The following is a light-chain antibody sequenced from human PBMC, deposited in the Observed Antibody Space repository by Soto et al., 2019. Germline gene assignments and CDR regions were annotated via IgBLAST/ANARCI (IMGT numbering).Light chain of an antibody. J-gene: IGKJ1*01. Sequence: DIQMTQSPSSLSASVGDRVTITCRASQSISSYLNWYQQKPGKAPKLLIYAASSLQSGVPSRFSGSGSGTDFTFTISSLQPEDIATYYCQQYDSLPRTFGQGTKVDIK. CDR2: AAS. CDR1: QSISSY. V-gene: IGKV1-33*01. CDR3: QQYDSLPRT.